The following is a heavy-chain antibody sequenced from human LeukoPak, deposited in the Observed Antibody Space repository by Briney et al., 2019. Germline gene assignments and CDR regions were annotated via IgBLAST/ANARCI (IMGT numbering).Heavy chain of an antibody. CDR2: ISYDGSNK. D-gene: IGHD2-8*02. V-gene: IGHV3-30*18. J-gene: IGHJ4*02. CDR3: AKGPGGPGSYYFDY. CDR1: GFTFSSYV. Sequence: GGSLRLSCAASGFTFSSYVMHWVRQAPGKGLEWVAVISYDGSNKYYADSVKGRFTISRDNSKNTLYLQMNSLRAEDTAVYYCAKGPGGPGSYYFDYWGQGTLVTVSS.